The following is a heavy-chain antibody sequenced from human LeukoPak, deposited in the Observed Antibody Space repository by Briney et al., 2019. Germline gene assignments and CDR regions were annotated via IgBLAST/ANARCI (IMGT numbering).Heavy chain of an antibody. D-gene: IGHD6-19*01. CDR1: GFTFSDYS. Sequence: GGSLKLSSAASGFTFSDYSLNLVRQAPGKGPPWVANIKQDGSEKYYVDSVKGRFTISRDNAKNSLYLQMSSLRAEDTAVYYCAREGSDWNYYYMDVWGKGTTVTISS. V-gene: IGHV3-7*01. CDR2: IKQDGSEK. CDR3: AREGSDWNYYYMDV. J-gene: IGHJ6*03.